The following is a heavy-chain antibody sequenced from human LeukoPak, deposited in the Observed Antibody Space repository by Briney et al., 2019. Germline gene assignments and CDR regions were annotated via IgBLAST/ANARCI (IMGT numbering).Heavy chain of an antibody. J-gene: IGHJ4*02. V-gene: IGHV3-30*04. D-gene: IGHD6-13*01. CDR1: GFTFSDYT. CDR2: ISYDGGQK. CDR3: ARANSSSWHYSDY. Sequence: PGGSLRLSCAASGFTFSDYTMHWVRQAPGKGLEWVAVISYDGGQKYHADSVKGRFTISRDNSKNTVSLQMNSLRAEDTAVFYCARANSSSWHYSDYWGQGTLVTVSS.